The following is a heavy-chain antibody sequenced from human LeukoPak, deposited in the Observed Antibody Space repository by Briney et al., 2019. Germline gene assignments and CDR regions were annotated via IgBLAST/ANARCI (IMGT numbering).Heavy chain of an antibody. Sequence: PSETLSLTCAVYGGSFSGYYWSWIRQPPGKGLEWIGEINHSGSTNYNPSLKSRVTISVDTSKNQFSLNLKSVTAADTAVYYCARNSSSWYGLSHYYYMDVWGKGTTVTVSS. D-gene: IGHD6-13*01. J-gene: IGHJ6*03. V-gene: IGHV4-34*01. CDR3: ARNSSSWYGLSHYYYMDV. CDR2: INHSGST. CDR1: GGSFSGYY.